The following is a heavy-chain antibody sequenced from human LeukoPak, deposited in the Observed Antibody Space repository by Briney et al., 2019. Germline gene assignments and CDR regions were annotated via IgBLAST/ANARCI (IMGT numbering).Heavy chain of an antibody. CDR3: AILMEQQLVDY. CDR2: INHSGST. Sequence: SETLSLTCAVYGGSFSGYYWSWIRQPPGKGLEWIGEINHSGSTNYNPSLKSRVTISVDTSKNQFSLKLSSVTAADTAVYYCAILMEQQLVDYWGQGTLVTVSS. D-gene: IGHD6-13*01. V-gene: IGHV4-34*01. CDR1: GGSFSGYY. J-gene: IGHJ4*02.